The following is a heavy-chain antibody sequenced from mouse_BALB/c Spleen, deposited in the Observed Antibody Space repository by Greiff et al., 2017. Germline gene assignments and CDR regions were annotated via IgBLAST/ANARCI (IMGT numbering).Heavy chain of an antibody. Sequence: EVKLVESGGGLVKPGGSLKLSCAASGFTFSSYAMSWVRQTPEKRLEWVASISSGGSTYYPDSVKGRFTISRDNARNILYLQMSSLRSEDTAMYYCARGGSTTVVADWYFDVWGAGTTVTVSS. CDR3: ARGGSTTVVADWYFDV. V-gene: IGHV5-6-5*01. J-gene: IGHJ1*01. D-gene: IGHD1-1*01. CDR1: GFTFSSYA. CDR2: ISSGGST.